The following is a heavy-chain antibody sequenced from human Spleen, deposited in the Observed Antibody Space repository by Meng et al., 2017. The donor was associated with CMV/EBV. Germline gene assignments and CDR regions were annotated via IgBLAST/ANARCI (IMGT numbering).Heavy chain of an antibody. CDR1: GGSFSGYY. V-gene: IGHV4-34*01. J-gene: IGHJ4*02. CDR2: INHSGST. D-gene: IGHD3-3*01. CDR3: ARGTETYYDFWSGYFN. Sequence: VHLTQWGPGLLKPLGTPSLPFAVYGGSFSGYYWSWIPQPPGKGLEWIGEINHSGSTNYNPSLKSRVTISVDTSKNQFSLKLSSVTAADTAVYYCARGTETYYDFWSGYFNWGQGTLVTVSS.